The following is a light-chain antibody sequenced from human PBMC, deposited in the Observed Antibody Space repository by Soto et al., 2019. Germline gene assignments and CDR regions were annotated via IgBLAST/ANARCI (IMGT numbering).Light chain of an antibody. CDR1: SSDVGGYNY. Sequence: QSVLTQPPSASGSPGQSVTISCTGTSSDVGGYNYVSWYQQHPGKAPKLIISEVSKRPSGVPDRFSGSKSGNTASLTVSGLQPDDEADPYRTSHAGRNNYVFGTRTKVTVL. J-gene: IGLJ1*01. CDR2: EVS. CDR3: TSHAGRNNYV. V-gene: IGLV2-8*01.